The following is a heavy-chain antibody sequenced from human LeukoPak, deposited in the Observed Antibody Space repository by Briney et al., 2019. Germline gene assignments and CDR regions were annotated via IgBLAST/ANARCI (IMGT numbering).Heavy chain of an antibody. V-gene: IGHV4-34*01. CDR3: ARAVSRDSSSAVFDP. CDR2: INHSGST. Sequence: SQTLSLTCAVYGWSFNGYYWSWIRQPPRKGLEWIGEINHSGSTNYNPSLKSRVTISVDRSKNQFSLKLSSVTAADTAVYYCARAVSRDSSSAVFDPWGQGTLVTVSS. D-gene: IGHD6-13*01. J-gene: IGHJ5*02. CDR1: GWSFNGYY.